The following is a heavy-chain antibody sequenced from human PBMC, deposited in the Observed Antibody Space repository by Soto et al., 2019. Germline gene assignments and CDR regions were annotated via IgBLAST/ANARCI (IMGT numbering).Heavy chain of an antibody. CDR2: INDSGST. D-gene: IGHD3-9*01. CDR1: GGSFSGYY. V-gene: IGHV4-34*02. Sequence: QVQLQQWGAGLLKPSETLSLTCAVYGGSFSGYYWSWIRQPPGKGLEWIGEINDSGSTKYSPSLQSRVTISVDTSKNQFSLKLSSVTAADTAVYYCARVDDYWGQGTLVTVSS. CDR3: ARVDDY. J-gene: IGHJ4*02.